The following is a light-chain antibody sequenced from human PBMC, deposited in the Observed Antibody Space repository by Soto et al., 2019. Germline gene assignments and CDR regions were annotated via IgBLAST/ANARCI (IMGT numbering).Light chain of an antibody. Sequence: ENVLTQSPGTLSLSRGERATLSCRGSQSVGRNYLAWFQQKPGQAPSLLIYDASTRATDIPGRFSGSGSGTEFTLTISSLQSEDFAVYYCQQYYKWPLTFGGGTKVDI. CDR2: DAS. J-gene: IGKJ4*01. CDR3: QQYYKWPLT. V-gene: IGKV3-15*01. CDR1: QSVGRN.